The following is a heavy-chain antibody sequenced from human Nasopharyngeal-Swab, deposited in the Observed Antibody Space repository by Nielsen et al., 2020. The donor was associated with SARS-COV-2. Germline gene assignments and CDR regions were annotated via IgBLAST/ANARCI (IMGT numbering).Heavy chain of an antibody. CDR1: GFTFSSYW. CDR2: IKQDGSEK. D-gene: IGHD3-3*01. CDR3: AREVLESYYYYYMDV. J-gene: IGHJ6*03. Sequence: GGSLRLSFAASGFTFSSYWMSWVRQAPGKGLEWVANIKQDGSEKYYVDSVKGRFTISRDNAKNSLYLQMNSLRAEDTAVYYCAREVLESYYYYYMDVWGKGTTVTVSS. V-gene: IGHV3-7*03.